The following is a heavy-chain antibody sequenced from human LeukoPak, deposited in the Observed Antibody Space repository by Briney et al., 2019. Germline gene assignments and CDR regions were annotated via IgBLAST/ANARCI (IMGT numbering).Heavy chain of an antibody. J-gene: IGHJ4*02. Sequence: SETLSLTCAVYGGSFSGYYWSWIRQPAGKGLEWIGRIYASGITNYNPSLKSRITILVDTSKNQFSLKLSSVTAADTAVYYCARDGSGSYFDYWGQGTLVTVSS. CDR1: GGSFSGYY. V-gene: IGHV4-4*07. D-gene: IGHD3-10*01. CDR3: ARDGSGSYFDY. CDR2: IYASGIT.